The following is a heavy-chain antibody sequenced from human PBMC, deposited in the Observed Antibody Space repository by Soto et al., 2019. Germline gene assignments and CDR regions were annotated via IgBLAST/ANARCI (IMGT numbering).Heavy chain of an antibody. V-gene: IGHV1-8*01. J-gene: IGHJ6*02. CDR1: GYTFTSYD. D-gene: IGHD3-16*02. Sequence: EASVKVSCKASGYTFTSYDINWVRQATGQGLEWMGWMNPNSGNTGYAQKFQGRVTMTRNTSISTAYMELSSLRSEDTAVYYCARIFGITFGGVIAPSYYYGMDVWGQGTTVTVSS. CDR3: ARIFGITFGGVIAPSYYYGMDV. CDR2: MNPNSGNT.